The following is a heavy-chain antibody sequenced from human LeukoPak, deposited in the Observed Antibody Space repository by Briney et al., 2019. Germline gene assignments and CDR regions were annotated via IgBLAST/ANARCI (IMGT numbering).Heavy chain of an antibody. CDR1: GFTVSTYA. CDR3: TKDGVFGSSLGEY. Sequence: HPGGSLRLSCAASGFTVSTYAVFWVRQAPGQGLEWVSRIGGSVSGSVIHYAESVKGRFTVSRDISKNTLYLQMNSLRVEDSAFYYCTKDGVFGSSLGEYWGLGTLVTVSA. D-gene: IGHD6-13*01. CDR2: IGGSVSGSVI. J-gene: IGHJ4*01. V-gene: IGHV3-23*01.